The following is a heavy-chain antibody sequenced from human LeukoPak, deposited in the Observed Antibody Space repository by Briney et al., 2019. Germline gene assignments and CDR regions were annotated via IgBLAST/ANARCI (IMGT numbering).Heavy chain of an antibody. Sequence: SETLSLTCIVSGGSIRSGDYTWSWIRQPPGKGLEWIGYILYTGRTYYNPSLQSRVTLSQDMSKSRFSLNLTSVTAADTAVYYCARAGDSSSYYGMDVWGQGTTVTVSS. CDR3: ARAGDSSSYYGMDV. V-gene: IGHV4-30-4*01. CDR1: GGSIRSGDYT. CDR2: ILYTGRT. J-gene: IGHJ6*02. D-gene: IGHD4-17*01.